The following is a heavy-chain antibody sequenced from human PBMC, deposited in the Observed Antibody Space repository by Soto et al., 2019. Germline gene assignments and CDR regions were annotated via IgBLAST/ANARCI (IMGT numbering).Heavy chain of an antibody. Sequence: ASVKVSCKASGYTFTSYGISWVRQAPGQGLEWMGWISAYNGNTNYAQKLQGRVTMTTDTSTSTAYMELRSLRSDDTAVYYCARDRSYDILTGKPDYYYYYGMDVWGQGTLVTVSS. CDR3: ARDRSYDILTGKPDYYYYYGMDV. CDR2: ISAYNGNT. J-gene: IGHJ6*02. D-gene: IGHD3-9*01. V-gene: IGHV1-18*01. CDR1: GYTFTSYG.